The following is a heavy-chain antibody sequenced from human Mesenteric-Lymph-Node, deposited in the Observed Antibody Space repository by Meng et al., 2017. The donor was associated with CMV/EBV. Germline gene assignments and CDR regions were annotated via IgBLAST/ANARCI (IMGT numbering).Heavy chain of an antibody. CDR3: ARKGGKHDY. J-gene: IGHJ4*02. CDR2: IRDDGSEK. Sequence: GGSLRLSCAASGFTFSSHWMTWVRQAPGKEPEWVASIRDDGSEKYYADSVKGRLSISRDNAKNSLSLQMNSLRGEDTAVYYCARKGGKHDYWGQGTLVTVSS. D-gene: IGHD4-23*01. CDR1: GFTFSSHW. V-gene: IGHV3-7*01.